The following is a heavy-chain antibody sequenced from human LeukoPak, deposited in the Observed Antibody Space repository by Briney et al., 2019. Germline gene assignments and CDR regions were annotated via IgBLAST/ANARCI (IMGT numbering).Heavy chain of an antibody. CDR3: AKHRKGSSYYDILTAQYYYYGMDV. V-gene: IGHV3-23*01. CDR1: GFTFSSYA. J-gene: IGHJ6*02. D-gene: IGHD3-9*01. Sequence: GGSLRLSCAAPGFTFSSYAMSWVRQAPGKGLEWVSAISGSGGSTYYADSVKGRFTISRDNSKNTLYLHMNSLKAEDTAVYYCAKHRKGSSYYDILTAQYYYYGMDVWGQGTTVTVSS. CDR2: ISGSGGST.